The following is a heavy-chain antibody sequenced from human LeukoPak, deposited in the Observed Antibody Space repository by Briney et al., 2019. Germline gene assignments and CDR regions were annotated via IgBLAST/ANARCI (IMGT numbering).Heavy chain of an antibody. Sequence: GGSLRLSCVVSGFTFGNEEMNWLRQIPGKGMEWVAYISSSGRPIHYGESVKGRFTISRDNAKNSLYLQMNSLRTEDTGVYYCARGGNYAPFDYWGQGALVAVSS. J-gene: IGHJ4*02. CDR2: ISSSGRPI. CDR3: ARGGNYAPFDY. V-gene: IGHV3-48*03. CDR1: GFTFGNEE. D-gene: IGHD3-16*01.